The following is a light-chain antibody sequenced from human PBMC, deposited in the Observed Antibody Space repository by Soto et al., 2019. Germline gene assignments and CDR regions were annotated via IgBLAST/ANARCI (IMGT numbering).Light chain of an antibody. V-gene: IGKV3-11*01. CDR1: QSVSSY. CDR2: DAS. Sequence: EIVLTQSPATLSLSPGERATLSCRASQSVSSYLLWYQQKPGQTPRLLIYDASNRATGIPARFSGSGSETDFTLTISSLEPEDFATYYCQQLNSAPFTFGGGTKVEIE. CDR3: QQLNSAPFT. J-gene: IGKJ4*01.